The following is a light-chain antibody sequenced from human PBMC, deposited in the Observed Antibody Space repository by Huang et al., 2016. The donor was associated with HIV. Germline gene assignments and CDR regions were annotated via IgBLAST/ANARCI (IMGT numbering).Light chain of an antibody. CDR1: QSVSDN. Sequence: EIVMTQSPATLSVSPGERATLSCRASQSVSDNLAWYKQKPGQAPRLLIYGASTRATGIPARFSGSGFGTEFTLTISSLQSEDSAVYYCQQSNNWLTFGGGTTVEIK. CDR3: QQSNNWLT. V-gene: IGKV3-15*01. CDR2: GAS. J-gene: IGKJ4*01.